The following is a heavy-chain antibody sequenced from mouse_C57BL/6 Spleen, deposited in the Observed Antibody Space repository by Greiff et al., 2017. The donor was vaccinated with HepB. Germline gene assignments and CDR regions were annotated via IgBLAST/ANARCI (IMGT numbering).Heavy chain of an antibody. CDR2: INPNNGGT. V-gene: IGHV1-22*01. D-gene: IGHD1-1*01. CDR1: GYTFTDYN. J-gene: IGHJ2*01. Sequence: EVQLVESGPELVKPGASVKMSCKASGYTFTDYNMHWVKQSHGKSLEWIGYINPNNGGTSYNQKFKGKATLTVNKSSSTAYMELRSLTSEDSAVYYCALTTVVATRRFDYWGQGTTLTVSS. CDR3: ALTTVVATRRFDY.